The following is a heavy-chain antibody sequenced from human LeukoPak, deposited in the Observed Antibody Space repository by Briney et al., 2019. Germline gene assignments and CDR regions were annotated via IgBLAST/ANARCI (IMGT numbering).Heavy chain of an antibody. V-gene: IGHV3-23*01. D-gene: IGHD2-8*01. CDR2: IIGSGGST. J-gene: IGHJ4*02. Sequence: TGGSLRLSCAASGFAFSTYAMSWVRQAPGKGLEWVSGIIGSGGSTYYADSVKGRFTISRDNSKNTLYLQMNSLRAEDTAIYYCAKAGCTNIVCYLNSWGQGTLVTVSS. CDR1: GFAFSTYA. CDR3: AKAGCTNIVCYLNS.